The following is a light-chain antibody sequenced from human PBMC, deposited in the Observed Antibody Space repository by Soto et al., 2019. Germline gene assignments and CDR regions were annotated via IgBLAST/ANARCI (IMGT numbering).Light chain of an antibody. CDR1: SSDVGGYKY. CDR3: SSYEGINNLWV. J-gene: IGLJ1*01. Sequence: QSALTQPPSASGSPGQSVTISCTGTSSDVGGYKYVSWYQQHPGKAPKLMIFEVNKRPSGVPDRFSGSKSGNTASLTVSGLQDDDDADYYCSSYEGINNLWVFGTGTKLTVL. CDR2: EVN. V-gene: IGLV2-8*01.